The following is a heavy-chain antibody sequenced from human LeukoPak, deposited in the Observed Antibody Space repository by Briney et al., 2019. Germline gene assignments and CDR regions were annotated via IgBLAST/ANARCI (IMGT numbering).Heavy chain of an antibody. V-gene: IGHV1-2*02. CDR1: GYTFTGYY. J-gene: IGHJ6*03. CDR3: ARDLDTAMVPYYMDV. CDR2: INPNSGGT. Sequence: ASVKVSCKASGYTFTGYYMHWVRQDPGQGLEWMGWINPNSGGTNYAQKFQGRVTMTRDTSISTAYMELSRLRSDDTAVYYCARDLDTAMVPYYMDVWGKGTTVTVSS. D-gene: IGHD5-18*01.